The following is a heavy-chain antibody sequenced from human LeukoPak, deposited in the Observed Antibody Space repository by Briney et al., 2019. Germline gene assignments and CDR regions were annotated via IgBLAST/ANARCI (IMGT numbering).Heavy chain of an antibody. CDR3: ATGGYYYPDAFDI. CDR1: GGSISSNY. V-gene: IGHV4-59*12. CDR2: IYNSGNT. D-gene: IGHD3-22*01. J-gene: IGHJ3*02. Sequence: PSETLSLTCTVSGGSISSNYWSWIRQTPGRGLQWIGYIYNSGNTNYNPSLKSRVTISVDTSKNHFSLKLSSVTAADTAVYYCATGGYYYPDAFDIWGQGTMVTVSS.